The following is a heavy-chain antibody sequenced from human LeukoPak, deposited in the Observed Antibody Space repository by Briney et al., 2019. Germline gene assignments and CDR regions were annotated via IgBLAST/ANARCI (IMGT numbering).Heavy chain of an antibody. Sequence: GGSLRLSCAASGFTFSSYAMSWVRQLPGKGLEWLSYINDSGGSTYYADSVKGRFTISRDNSKNTLYLQMNSLRAEDTAVYYCATRIVGATFDYWGQGTLVTVSS. D-gene: IGHD1-26*01. J-gene: IGHJ4*02. V-gene: IGHV3-23*01. CDR1: GFTFSSYA. CDR3: ATRIVGATFDY. CDR2: INDSGGST.